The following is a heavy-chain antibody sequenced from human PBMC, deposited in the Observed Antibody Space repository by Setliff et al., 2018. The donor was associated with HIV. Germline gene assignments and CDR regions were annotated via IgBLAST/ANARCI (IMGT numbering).Heavy chain of an antibody. J-gene: IGHJ4*02. CDR3: ARSNGALYSSSWYYFDY. D-gene: IGHD6-13*01. CDR2: IYYSGST. V-gene: IGHV4-39*01. Sequence: TSETLSLTCTVSGASFTTHYWGWIRQPPGKGLEWIGSIYYSGSTYYNPSLKSRVTISVDTSKNQFSLKLSSVTAADTAVYYCARSNGALYSSSWYYFDYWGQGTLVTVSS. CDR1: GASFTTHY.